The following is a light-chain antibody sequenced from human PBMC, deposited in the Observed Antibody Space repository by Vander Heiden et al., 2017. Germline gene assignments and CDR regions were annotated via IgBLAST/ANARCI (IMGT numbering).Light chain of an antibody. CDR3: SSYTNSSTWV. CDR2: EVN. Sequence: QSALTQPASVSGSPGQSITISCTGTSSDVGGYNYVSWYQEHPGIAPKLMIYEVNNRPSGVSNRFSGSKSGNTASLIISGLQAEDEADYYCSSYTNSSTWVFGRGTKLTVL. V-gene: IGLV2-14*01. J-gene: IGLJ3*02. CDR1: SSDVGGYNY.